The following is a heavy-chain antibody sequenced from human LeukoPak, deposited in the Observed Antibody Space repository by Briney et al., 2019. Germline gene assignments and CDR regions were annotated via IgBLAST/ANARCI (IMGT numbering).Heavy chain of an antibody. CDR1: GYTLTELS. CDR2: FDPEDGET. Sequence: ASVKVSCKVSGYTLTELSMHWVRQAPGKALEWMGGFDPEDGETIYAQKFQGRVTMTEDTSTDTAYMELSSLRSEDTAVYYCAGGDSSGYYYVFDYWGQGTLVTVSS. J-gene: IGHJ4*02. D-gene: IGHD3-22*01. V-gene: IGHV1-24*01. CDR3: AGGDSSGYYYVFDY.